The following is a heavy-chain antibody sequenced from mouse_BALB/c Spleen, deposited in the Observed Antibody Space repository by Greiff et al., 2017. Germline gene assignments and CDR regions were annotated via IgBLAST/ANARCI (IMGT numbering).Heavy chain of an antibody. Sequence: EVKLVESGGGLVQPGGSLRLSCATSGFTFTDYYMSWVRQPPGKALEWLGFIRNKANGYTTEYSASVKGRFTISRDNSQSILYLQMNTLRAEDSATYYCARARATLYAMDYWGQGTSVTVSS. J-gene: IGHJ4*01. CDR1: GFTFTDYY. D-gene: IGHD3-1*01. V-gene: IGHV7-3*02. CDR2: IRNKANGYTT. CDR3: ARARATLYAMDY.